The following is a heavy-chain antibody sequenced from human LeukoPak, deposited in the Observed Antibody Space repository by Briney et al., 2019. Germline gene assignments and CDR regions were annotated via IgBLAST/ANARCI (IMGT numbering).Heavy chain of an antibody. CDR2: IKHDGTEK. J-gene: IGHJ4*02. CDR1: GFTFSDYY. V-gene: IGHV3-7*01. CDR3: VRSAKTFDY. Sequence: PGGSLRLSCAASGFTFSDYYMSWIRQAPGKGLEWVANIKHDGTEKYCVDSVKGRFTISRDNAKNSLYLQMNSLRAEDTAVYYCVRSAKTFDYWGQGTLVTVSS.